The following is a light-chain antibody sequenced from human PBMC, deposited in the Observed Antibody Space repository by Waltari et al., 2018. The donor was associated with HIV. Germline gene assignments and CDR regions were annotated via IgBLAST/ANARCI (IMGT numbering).Light chain of an antibody. CDR2: AAS. CDR3: QQTNTFPLT. CDR1: QGIAAW. J-gene: IGKJ1*01. V-gene: IGKV1-12*01. Sequence: DIQLTQSPSSLSASVGDRVTITCRASQGIAAWLAWYQQTPGQAPKLLIKAASNLQSGVSSRFSGSGSGTDFTLTITSLQPEDFATYYCQQTNTFPLTFGPGTKVEIK.